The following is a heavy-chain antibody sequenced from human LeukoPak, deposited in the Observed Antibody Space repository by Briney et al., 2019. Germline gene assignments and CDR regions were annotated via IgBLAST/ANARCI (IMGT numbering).Heavy chain of an antibody. V-gene: IGHV3-53*01. CDR3: ARGSGDGTAIAGSIAALQSVGYYFDY. D-gene: IGHD6-13*01. Sequence: GGSLRLSCAASGFTVSSNYMSWVRQAPGKGLEWVSVIYSGGSTYYADSVKGRFTISRDNSKNTLYLQMNSLRAEDTAVYYCARGSGDGTAIAGSIAALQSVGYYFDYWGQGTLVTVSS. CDR2: IYSGGST. J-gene: IGHJ4*02. CDR1: GFTVSSNY.